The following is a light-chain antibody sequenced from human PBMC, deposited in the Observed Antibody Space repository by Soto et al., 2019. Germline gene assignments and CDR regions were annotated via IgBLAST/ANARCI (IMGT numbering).Light chain of an antibody. CDR1: QGISSY. CDR2: AAA. Sequence: TGDRGTITCRASQGISSYLAWYQQKPGKAPKLLIYAAASLQSGVPSRFSGSGSGTDFTLTISCLQSEDFATYYCQQYYSYPRTFGQGTKVDIK. V-gene: IGKV1-8*01. J-gene: IGKJ1*01. CDR3: QQYYSYPRT.